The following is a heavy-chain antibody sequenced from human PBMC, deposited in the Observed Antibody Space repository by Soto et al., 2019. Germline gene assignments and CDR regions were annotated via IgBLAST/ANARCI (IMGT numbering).Heavy chain of an antibody. Sequence: QSPGKGLEWIGSVHDTGTTHYNPSLTSRVTISVDTSKNQFSLNVNSVTAADTAVYYCARGLSSPSAAGVWGQGTLVTVSS. V-gene: IGHV4-39*01. CDR3: ARGLSSPSAAGV. CDR2: VHDTGTT. J-gene: IGHJ4*02. D-gene: IGHD6-6*01.